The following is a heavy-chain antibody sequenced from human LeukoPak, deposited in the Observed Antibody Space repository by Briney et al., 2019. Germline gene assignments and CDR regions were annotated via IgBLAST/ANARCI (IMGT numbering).Heavy chain of an antibody. CDR1: GFTFSKYW. D-gene: IGHD6-19*01. J-gene: IGHJ4*02. CDR3: ATKQWLAPPPDS. Sequence: SGGPLRLSCAASGFTFSKYWMLWVRQAPGKGLESVSRINTEGTVTTYAVSVKGRFTVSRDNADNTMFLQMNSVRDEDTAVYYCATKQWLAPPPDSWGQGTPVTVSS. V-gene: IGHV3-74*01. CDR2: INTEGTVT.